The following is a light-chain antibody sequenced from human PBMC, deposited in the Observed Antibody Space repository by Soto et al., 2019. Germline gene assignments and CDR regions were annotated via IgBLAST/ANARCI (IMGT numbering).Light chain of an antibody. CDR3: AAWDDSLSGPV. CDR1: TSNLGSHF. Sequence: QSVLTQPPSASGTPGQRVTISCSGSTSNLGSHFVYWYQQLPGTAPKLLIYNNNQRPSGVPDRFSGSKSGTSASLAISGLRSDDESDYYCAAWDDSLSGPVFGGGTKVTDL. V-gene: IGLV1-47*02. J-gene: IGLJ3*02. CDR2: NNN.